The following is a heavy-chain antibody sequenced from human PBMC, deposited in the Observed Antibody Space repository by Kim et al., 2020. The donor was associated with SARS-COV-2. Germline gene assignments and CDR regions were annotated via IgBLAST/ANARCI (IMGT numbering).Heavy chain of an antibody. D-gene: IGHD2-8*01. CDR2: VSAGGGTT. J-gene: IGHJ4*02. CDR1: GFTFSNYA. V-gene: IGHV3-23*01. Sequence: GGSLRLSCVASGFTFSNYAMSWVRQAPGKGLEWVSTVSAGGGTTYYADSVKGRFTISRDNSKNTLYLQMNSLRAEDTAMFYCAKDSFVWTPTTLYLFDYWGQGSRVTVSS. CDR3: AKDSFVWTPTTLYLFDY.